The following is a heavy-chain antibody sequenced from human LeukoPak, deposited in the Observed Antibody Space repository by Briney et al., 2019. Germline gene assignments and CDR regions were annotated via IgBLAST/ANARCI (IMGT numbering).Heavy chain of an antibody. CDR3: AKTIASLGSGARYFDP. CDR1: GYSFTNYW. Sequence: GESLKISCKASGYSFTNYWIAWVRQQPGKGLEWMGIMHPGESEINYSPSFEGQVTISADTSISTAYLEWYSLKASDSAIYYCAKTIASLGSGARYFDPWGQGTMITVSS. D-gene: IGHD5/OR15-5a*01. CDR2: MHPGESEI. J-gene: IGHJ5*02. V-gene: IGHV5-51*01.